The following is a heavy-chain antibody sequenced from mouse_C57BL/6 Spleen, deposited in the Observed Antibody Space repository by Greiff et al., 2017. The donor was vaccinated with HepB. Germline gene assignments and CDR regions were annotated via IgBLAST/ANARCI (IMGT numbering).Heavy chain of an antibody. Sequence: EVKLMESEGGLVQPGSSMKLSCTASGFTFSDYYMAWVRQVPEKGLEWVANINYDGSSTYYLDSLKSRCIISRDNAKNILYLQMSSLKSEDTATYYCAREGGFYWYFDVWGTGTTVTVSS. J-gene: IGHJ1*03. CDR1: GFTFSDYY. CDR3: AREGGFYWYFDV. V-gene: IGHV5-16*01. D-gene: IGHD1-1*02. CDR2: INYDGSST.